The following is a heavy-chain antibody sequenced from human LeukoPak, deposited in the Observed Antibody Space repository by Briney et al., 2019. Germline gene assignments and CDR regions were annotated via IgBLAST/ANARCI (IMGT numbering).Heavy chain of an antibody. CDR3: AVAMQLFYAFDI. J-gene: IGHJ3*02. CDR2: INPNSGGT. Sequence: ASVKVSCKASGYTFTGYYMHWVRQAPGQGLEWMGRINPNSGGTNYAQKFQGRVTMTRDTSISTAYMELSRLRSDDTAVYYCAVAMQLFYAFDIWGQGTMVTVSS. D-gene: IGHD5-18*01. V-gene: IGHV1-2*06. CDR1: GYTFTGYY.